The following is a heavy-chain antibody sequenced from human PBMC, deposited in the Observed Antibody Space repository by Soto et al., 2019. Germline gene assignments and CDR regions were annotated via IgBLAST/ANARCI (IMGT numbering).Heavy chain of an antibody. CDR2: SRNKHNDYVT. J-gene: IGHJ4*02. CDR3: ARTTNRYDPSGYQIGYFDY. V-gene: IGHV3-72*01. CDR1: GFTFSDHY. Sequence: EVQLVESGGGLVQPGGSLRLSCAASGFTFSDHYMDWVRQAPGKGLEWVGRSRNKHNDYVTEYAASVKGRFTISRDDSQNSLYLQMNSLKSEDTAVYYCARTTNRYDPSGYQIGYFDYWGQGTLVTVSS. D-gene: IGHD3-22*01.